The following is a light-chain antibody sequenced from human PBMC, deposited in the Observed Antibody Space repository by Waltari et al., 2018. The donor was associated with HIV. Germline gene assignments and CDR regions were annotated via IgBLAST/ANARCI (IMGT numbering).Light chain of an antibody. CDR3: LLSYGGVRV. V-gene: IGLV7-46*01. Sequence: VVTQEPSLTVSPGDTVTLSCASFSGGVARSHFPYWFQLKPGQPPRTLIYDSEKRHPLTSCLFSGSLAGGRAILTLSCALPEDEAEYFCLLSYGGVRVFGGGTNLTV. CDR1: SGGVARSHF. J-gene: IGLJ2*01. CDR2: DSE.